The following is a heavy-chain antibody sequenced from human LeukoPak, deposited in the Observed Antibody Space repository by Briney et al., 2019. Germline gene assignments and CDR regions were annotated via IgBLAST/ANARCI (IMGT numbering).Heavy chain of an antibody. Sequence: PSGTLSLTCTVSGDSINSLDLWSWVRQAPGKGLEWVANIKQDGSEEYYVDYVKGRFTISRDNAKRSLSLQMNSLRAEDTAAYYCARVDVVVVIPPQYCFDNWGQGTLVTVSS. CDR1: GDSINSLDL. J-gene: IGHJ4*02. V-gene: IGHV3-7*01. CDR2: IKQDGSEE. CDR3: ARVDVVVVIPPQYCFDN. D-gene: IGHD3-22*01.